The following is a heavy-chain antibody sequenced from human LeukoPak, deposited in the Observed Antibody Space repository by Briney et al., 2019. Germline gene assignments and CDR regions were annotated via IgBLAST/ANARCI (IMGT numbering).Heavy chain of an antibody. CDR2: INTDGSVT. Sequence: GGSLRLSCAASGFTFSTYWMHWVRQVPGKGLVWVSRINTDGSVTSYADSVKGRFTISRDNARNTLYLHMNSLRAEDTAVYYCGRSSNSPDYYGQGTLVTVSS. J-gene: IGHJ4*02. V-gene: IGHV3-74*01. CDR3: GRSSNSPDY. D-gene: IGHD1-1*01. CDR1: GFTFSTYW.